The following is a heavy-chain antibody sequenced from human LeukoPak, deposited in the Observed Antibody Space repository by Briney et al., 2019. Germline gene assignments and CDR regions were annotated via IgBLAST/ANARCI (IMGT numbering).Heavy chain of an antibody. Sequence: GGSLRLSCEASEFSVTTHYMSWVRQAPGRGLEWVSVMHAKENTYYAKSVKGRFTISRDTSKNTVYLQMTSLREEDTAVYYCARGGENSEYYSHFFAHWGQGTPVTVSP. J-gene: IGHJ4*02. CDR2: MHAKENT. CDR3: ARGGENSEYYSHFFAH. D-gene: IGHD3-22*01. CDR1: EFSVTTHY. V-gene: IGHV3-53*01.